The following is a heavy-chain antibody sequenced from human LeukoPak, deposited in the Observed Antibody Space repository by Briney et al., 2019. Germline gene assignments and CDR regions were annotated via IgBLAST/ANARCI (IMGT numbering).Heavy chain of an antibody. CDR1: GGSISSYY. Sequence: SETLSLTCTVSGGSISSYYWSWIRQPPGKGLEWIGYFYYSGSTNYNPSLKSRVTISVDTSKNQFSLELSSVTAADTAVYYCVRGGARWLQFYWFDPWGQGTLVTVSS. J-gene: IGHJ5*02. V-gene: IGHV4-59*12. CDR3: VRGGARWLQFYWFDP. CDR2: FYYSGST. D-gene: IGHD5-24*01.